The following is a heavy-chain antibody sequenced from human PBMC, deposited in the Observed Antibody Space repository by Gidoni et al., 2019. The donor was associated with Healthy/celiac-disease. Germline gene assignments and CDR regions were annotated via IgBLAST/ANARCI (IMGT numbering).Heavy chain of an antibody. CDR3: ARDPSSSSYYYGMDV. Sequence: QVQLVESGGGVVQPGRSLRLSCAASGFTFSSYAMHWVRQAPGKGLEWVAVISYDGSNKYYADSVKGRFTISRDNSKNTLYLQMNSLRAEDTAVYYCARDPSSSSYYYGMDVWGQGTTVTVSS. V-gene: IGHV3-30*01. D-gene: IGHD6-6*01. J-gene: IGHJ6*02. CDR2: ISYDGSNK. CDR1: GFTFSSYA.